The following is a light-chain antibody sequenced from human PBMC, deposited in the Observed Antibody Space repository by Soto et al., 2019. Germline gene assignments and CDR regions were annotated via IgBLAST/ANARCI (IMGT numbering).Light chain of an antibody. CDR1: SSDVGGYNY. J-gene: IGLJ1*01. CDR3: CSYAGSYTYV. Sequence: QSVLTQPRSVSGSPGQSVTISCTGTSSDVGGYNYVSWYQQHPGKAPKFMIYDVSQRPSGVPARFSGSKSGNTASLTISGLQAEDEADYYCCSYAGSYTYVFGTGTKLTVL. V-gene: IGLV2-11*01. CDR2: DVS.